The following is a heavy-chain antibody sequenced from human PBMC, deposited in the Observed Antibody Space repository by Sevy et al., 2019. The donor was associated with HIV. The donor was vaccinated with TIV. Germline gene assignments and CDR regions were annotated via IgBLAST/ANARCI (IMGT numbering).Heavy chain of an antibody. J-gene: IGHJ4*02. CDR3: SATREYYSDSYGYFDN. CDR1: GHTLTDLS. V-gene: IGHV1-24*01. D-gene: IGHD3-22*01. CDR2: FDPEDGER. Sequence: ASVKVSCKASGHTLTDLSMHWVRQAPGKGFEWIGRFDPEDGERIYAQKFQGRVTMTEDTSTDTAYMELSSLRSEDTAVYYCSATREYYSDSYGYFDNWGQGTLVTVSS.